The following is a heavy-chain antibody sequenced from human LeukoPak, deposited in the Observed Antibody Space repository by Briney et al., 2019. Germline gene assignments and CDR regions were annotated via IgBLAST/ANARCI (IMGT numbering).Heavy chain of an antibody. D-gene: IGHD3-10*01. CDR3: AKSPSGRFDP. V-gene: IGHV3-23*01. J-gene: IGHJ5*02. Sequence: AGGSLRLSCAASGFTFSSYAMSWVRQAPGKGLEWVSTISVSGSSTYYADSVKGRFTITRDNSKNTLYLQMNSLSAEDAAVYYCAKSPSGRFDPWGQGTLVTVSS. CDR2: ISVSGSST. CDR1: GFTFSSYA.